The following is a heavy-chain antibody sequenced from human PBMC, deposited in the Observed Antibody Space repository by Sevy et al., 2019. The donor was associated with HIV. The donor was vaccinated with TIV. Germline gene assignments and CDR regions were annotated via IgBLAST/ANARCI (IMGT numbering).Heavy chain of an antibody. Sequence: GGSLRLSCAASGFTFDDYAMHWVRQAPGKGLEWVSGISWNSGSIGYADSVKGRFTISRDNAKNSLYLKMNSLRAEDTALYYCAKAFLSYYYDSSGYYAPRYFDLWGRGTLVTVSS. CDR2: ISWNSGSI. D-gene: IGHD3-22*01. V-gene: IGHV3-9*01. J-gene: IGHJ2*01. CDR3: AKAFLSYYYDSSGYYAPRYFDL. CDR1: GFTFDDYA.